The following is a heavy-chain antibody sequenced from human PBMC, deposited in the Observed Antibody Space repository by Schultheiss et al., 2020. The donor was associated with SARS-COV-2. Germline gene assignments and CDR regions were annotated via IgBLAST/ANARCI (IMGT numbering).Heavy chain of an antibody. V-gene: IGHV4-59*08. Sequence: SETLSLTCAVYGGSFSGYYWSWIRQPPGKGLEWIGYIYYSGSTNYNPSLKSRVTISVDTSKNQFSLKLSSVTAADTAVYYCARRSYYDSSGYSPRHAFDIWGQGTMVTVSS. CDR1: GGSFSGYY. J-gene: IGHJ3*02. CDR2: IYYSGST. CDR3: ARRSYYDSSGYSPRHAFDI. D-gene: IGHD3-22*01.